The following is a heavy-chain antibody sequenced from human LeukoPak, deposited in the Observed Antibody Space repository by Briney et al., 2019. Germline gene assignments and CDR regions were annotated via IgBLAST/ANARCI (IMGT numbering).Heavy chain of an antibody. V-gene: IGHV3-23*01. Sequence: QPGGSLRLSCAASGFTFSSYAMSWVRQAPGKGLEWVSSISNSGGRTSYADSVRGRFTNSRDNSKSTLYLQMNSLRAEDTAVYYCAKDLFYGDYPWYYFDYWGQGTLVTVSS. CDR2: ISNSGGRT. J-gene: IGHJ4*02. D-gene: IGHD4-17*01. CDR3: AKDLFYGDYPWYYFDY. CDR1: GFTFSSYA.